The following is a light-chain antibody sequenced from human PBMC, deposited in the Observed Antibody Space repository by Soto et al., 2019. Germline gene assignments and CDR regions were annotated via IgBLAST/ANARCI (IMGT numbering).Light chain of an antibody. CDR3: QTWGTGIQV. V-gene: IGLV4-69*01. CDR1: SGHSSYA. J-gene: IGLJ2*01. Sequence: QLVLTQSPSASASLGASVKLTCTLSSGHSSYAIAWHQQQPEKGPRYLMKLNSDGSHSKGDGIPDRFSGSSSGAERYLTXXXLQSEDEADYYCQTWGTGIQVFGGGTQLTVL. CDR2: LNSDGSH.